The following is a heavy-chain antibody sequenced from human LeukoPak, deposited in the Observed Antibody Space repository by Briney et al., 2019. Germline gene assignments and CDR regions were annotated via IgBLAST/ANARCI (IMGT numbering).Heavy chain of an antibody. CDR3: AKDIGCSGGSGYGPYYYYGMDV. Sequence: GRSLRLSCAASGFTFDGYAMHWVRQAPGKGLEWVSGISWNSSSIGYADSVKGRFTISRDNAKNSLYLQMNSLRAEDTALYYCAKDIGCSGGSGYGPYYYYGMDVWGQGTTVTVSS. J-gene: IGHJ6*02. CDR1: GFTFDGYA. V-gene: IGHV3-9*01. D-gene: IGHD2-15*01. CDR2: ISWNSSSI.